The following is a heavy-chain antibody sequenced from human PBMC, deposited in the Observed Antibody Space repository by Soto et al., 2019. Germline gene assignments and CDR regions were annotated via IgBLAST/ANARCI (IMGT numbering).Heavy chain of an antibody. CDR1: GGSISSSSYY. V-gene: IGHV4-39*01. J-gene: IGHJ6*04. Sequence: PSETLSLTCTVSGGSISSSSYYWGWIRQPPGKGLEWIGSIYYSGSTYYNPSLKSRVTISVDTSKNRFSLKLSSVTAADTDVYYCARQGFGYYFFWGVLFFGMDVGGKGPTVTVSS. CDR2: IYYSGST. D-gene: IGHD3-3*01. CDR3: ARQGFGYYFFWGVLFFGMDV.